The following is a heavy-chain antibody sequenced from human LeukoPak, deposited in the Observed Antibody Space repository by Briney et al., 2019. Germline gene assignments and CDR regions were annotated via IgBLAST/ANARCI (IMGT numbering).Heavy chain of an antibody. D-gene: IGHD3-3*01. J-gene: IGHJ5*02. CDR1: GFTFSSYA. CDR3: AKDSYGFFVGHFDP. V-gene: IGHV3-23*01. Sequence: GGSLRLSCTASGFTFSSYAMSWVRQAPGKGLEWVSGISGSAVSTYYADSVKGRFTISRDNSKNMLYLQMSSLSAEDTAVYYCAKDSYGFFVGHFDPWGQGTLVTVSS. CDR2: ISGSAVST.